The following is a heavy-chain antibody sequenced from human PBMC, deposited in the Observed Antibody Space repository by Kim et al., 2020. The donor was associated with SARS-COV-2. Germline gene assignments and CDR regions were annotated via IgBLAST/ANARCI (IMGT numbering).Heavy chain of an antibody. CDR3: ARFLDCSGGSCYSGFDY. CDR2: IKQDGSEK. CDR1: GFTFSSYW. V-gene: IGHV3-7*01. D-gene: IGHD2-15*01. J-gene: IGHJ4*02. Sequence: GGSLRLSCAASGFTFSSYWMSWVRQAPGKGLEWVANIKQDGSEKYYVDSVKGRFTISRDNAKNSLYLQMNSLRAEDTAVYYCARFLDCSGGSCYSGFDYWGQGTLVTVSS.